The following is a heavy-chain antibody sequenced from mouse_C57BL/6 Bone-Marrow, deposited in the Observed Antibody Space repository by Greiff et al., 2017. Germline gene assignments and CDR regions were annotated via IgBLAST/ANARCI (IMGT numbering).Heavy chain of an antibody. CDR2: IYPGSGST. D-gene: IGHD1-1*01. CDR3: AIHYYGSSYGYFDV. CDR1: GYTFTSYW. Sequence: QVQLQQPGAELVKPGASVKMSCKASGYTFTSYWITWVKQRPGQGLEWIGDIYPGSGSTNYNEKFKSKATLTVDTSSSTAYMQLSSLTSEDSAVYYCAIHYYGSSYGYFDVWGTGTTVTVSS. J-gene: IGHJ1*03. V-gene: IGHV1-55*01.